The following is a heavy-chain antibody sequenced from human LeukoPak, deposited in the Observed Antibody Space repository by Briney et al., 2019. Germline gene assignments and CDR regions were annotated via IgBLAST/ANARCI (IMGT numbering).Heavy chain of an antibody. CDR3: ARDMEWWELGARVKRFDP. CDR2: ISAYNGNT. CDR1: GYTFTSYG. V-gene: IGHV1-18*03. D-gene: IGHD3-10*01. Sequence: VASVKVSCKASGYTFTSYGISWVRQAPGQGLEWMGWISAYNGNTNYAQKLQGRVTMTTDTSTSTAFMELRSLRSDDMAVYYCARDMEWWELGARVKRFDPWGQGTLVTVSS. J-gene: IGHJ5*02.